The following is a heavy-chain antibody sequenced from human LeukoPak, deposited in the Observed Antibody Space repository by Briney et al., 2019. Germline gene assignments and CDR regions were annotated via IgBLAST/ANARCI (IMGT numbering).Heavy chain of an antibody. V-gene: IGHV3-30*18. J-gene: IGHJ4*02. Sequence: QTGGSLRLSCAASGFTFSSYGMHWVRQAPVKGLEWVAVISYDGSNKYYADSVKGRFTISRDNSKNTLYLQMNSLRAEDTAVYYCAKSTLGSSLFDYWGQGTLVTVSS. CDR2: ISYDGSNK. CDR1: GFTFSSYG. CDR3: AKSTLGSSLFDY. D-gene: IGHD6-13*01.